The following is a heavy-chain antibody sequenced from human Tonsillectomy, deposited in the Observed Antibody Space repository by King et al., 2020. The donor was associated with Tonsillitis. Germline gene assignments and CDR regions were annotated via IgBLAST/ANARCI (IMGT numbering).Heavy chain of an antibody. Sequence: LVQSGGGVVQPGRSLRLSCAASGFIFSNYDMHWVRQAPGKGLEWVAVISNDESIKYYADSVKGRFPISRDNSKNTLYLQMNSLRAEDTAVYYCAFMTGSGSYVYWGQGTLVTVSS. CDR2: ISNDESIK. CDR1: GFIFSNYD. CDR3: AFMTGSGSYVY. J-gene: IGHJ4*02. D-gene: IGHD1-26*01. V-gene: IGHV3-30*03.